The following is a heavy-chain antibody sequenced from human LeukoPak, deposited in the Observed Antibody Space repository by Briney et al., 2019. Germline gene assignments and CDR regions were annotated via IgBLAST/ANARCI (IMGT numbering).Heavy chain of an antibody. J-gene: IGHJ4*02. Sequence: SETLSLTCTVSGGSISNYYWSWVRQPAGKGLEWIGRFYSSGSTNYTPSLKSRVTMSVDTSKNQFSQKLSSVTAAHTAVYYCARSSDYGDYEGSFDYWGQGTLVTVSS. V-gene: IGHV4-4*07. CDR3: ARSSDYGDYEGSFDY. CDR2: FYSSGST. CDR1: GGSISNYY. D-gene: IGHD4-17*01.